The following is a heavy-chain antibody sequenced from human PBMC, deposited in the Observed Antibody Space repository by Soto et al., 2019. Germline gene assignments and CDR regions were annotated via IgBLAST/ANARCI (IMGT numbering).Heavy chain of an antibody. D-gene: IGHD4-17*01. V-gene: IGHV4-31*03. CDR1: GGSISSGGYY. CDR3: ARVLYGGNSGFDY. J-gene: IGHJ4*02. CDR2: IYYSGST. Sequence: TSETLSLTCTVSGGSISSGGYYWSWIRQHPGKGLEWIGYIYYSGSTYYNPSLKSRVTISVDTSKNQFSLKLSSVTAADTAVYYCARVLYGGNSGFDYWGQGTLVTVS.